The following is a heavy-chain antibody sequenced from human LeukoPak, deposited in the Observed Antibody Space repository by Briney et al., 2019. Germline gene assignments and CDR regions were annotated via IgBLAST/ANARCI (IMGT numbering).Heavy chain of an antibody. CDR3: ASVLTGYYRFVY. D-gene: IGHD3-9*01. J-gene: IGHJ4*02. CDR2: IYHSEST. CDR1: GGSISSSNW. Sequence: SETLSLTCAVSGGSISSSNWWSWVRQPPGKGLEWIGEIYHSESTNYNPSLKSRVTISVDKSKNQFSLKLSSVTAADTAVYYCASVLTGYYRFVYWGQGTLVTVSS. V-gene: IGHV4-4*02.